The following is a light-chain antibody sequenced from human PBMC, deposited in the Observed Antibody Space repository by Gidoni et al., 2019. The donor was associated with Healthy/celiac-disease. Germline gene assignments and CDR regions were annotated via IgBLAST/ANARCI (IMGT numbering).Light chain of an antibody. J-gene: IGKJ1*01. V-gene: IGKV1-5*01. Sequence: DIQMTQSPSTLSASVGDRVTITCRASQSISSWLAWYQQKPGKAPKLLIYDASSLESRVPSRFSGSGSGTEFTLTISSLQPDDFATYYCQQYNSYLWTFGQRTKVEIK. CDR2: DAS. CDR1: QSISSW. CDR3: QQYNSYLWT.